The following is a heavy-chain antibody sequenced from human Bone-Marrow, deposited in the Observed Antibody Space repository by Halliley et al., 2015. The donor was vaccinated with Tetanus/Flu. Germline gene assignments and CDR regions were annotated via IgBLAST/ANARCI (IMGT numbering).Heavy chain of an antibody. CDR3: ARQYDFWSGYLDY. D-gene: IGHD3-3*01. CDR2: VSDSGST. CDR1: GGSISGSH. V-gene: IGHV4-59*08. J-gene: IGHJ4*02. Sequence: TLSLTCTVSGGSISGSHWTWIRRPPGKGLEWIGYVSDSGSTDYNPSLKNRVTISIDTSKKQFSLKLNSVTAADTSLYYCARQYDFWSGYLDYWGQGILVTVSS.